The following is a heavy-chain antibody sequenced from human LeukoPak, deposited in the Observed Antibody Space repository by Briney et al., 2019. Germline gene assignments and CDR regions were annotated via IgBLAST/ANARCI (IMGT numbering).Heavy chain of an antibody. Sequence: SETLSLTCTVSGGSISSYYWSWIRQPPGKGLEWIGYIYYSGSTNYNPSLKSRVTMSVDTSKNQFSLKLSSVTAADTAVYYCARDLRVGQWQRYAFDIWGQGTMVTVSS. D-gene: IGHD6-19*01. CDR3: ARDLRVGQWQRYAFDI. CDR1: GGSISSYY. J-gene: IGHJ3*02. CDR2: IYYSGST. V-gene: IGHV4-59*12.